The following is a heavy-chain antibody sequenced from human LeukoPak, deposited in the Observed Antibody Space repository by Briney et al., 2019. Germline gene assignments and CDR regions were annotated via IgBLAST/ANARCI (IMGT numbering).Heavy chain of an antibody. CDR3: ARGAPLRGYSYKYDY. Sequence: GGSLRLSCAASGVTFSSHIMSWVRQAPGKGLEWVSSTSSSSSYIYYADSVKGRFTISRDNAKNSLYLQMNSLRAEDMAVYYCARGAPLRGYSYKYDYWGQGTLVTVSS. CDR1: GVTFSSHI. D-gene: IGHD5-18*01. V-gene: IGHV3-21*01. J-gene: IGHJ4*02. CDR2: TSSSSSYI.